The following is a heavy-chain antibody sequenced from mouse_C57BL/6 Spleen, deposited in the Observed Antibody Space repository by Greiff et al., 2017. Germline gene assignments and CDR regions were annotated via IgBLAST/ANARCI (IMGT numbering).Heavy chain of an antibody. CDR2: IDPETGGT. V-gene: IGHV1-15*01. J-gene: IGHJ4*01. CDR1: GYTFTDYE. CDR3: TRSHYDYDRCYAMDY. D-gene: IGHD2-4*01. Sequence: VQLQQSGAELVRPGASVTLSCKASGYTFTDYEMHWVKQTPVHGLEWIGAIDPETGGTAYNQKFKGKAILTVDKSSSTAYMELRRLPSADSAVCYCTRSHYDYDRCYAMDYWGQGTSVTVSS.